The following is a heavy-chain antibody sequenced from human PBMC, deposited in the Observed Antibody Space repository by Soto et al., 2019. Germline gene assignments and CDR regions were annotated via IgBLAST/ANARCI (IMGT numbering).Heavy chain of an antibody. CDR3: ARRGYGSGTTPSYGMDV. J-gene: IGHJ6*02. Sequence: SETLSLTCAVYGGSFSGYYWSWIRQPPGKGLEWIGEINHSGSTNYNPSLKSRVTISVDTSKNQFSLKLSSVTAADTAVYYCARRGYGSGTTPSYGMDVWGQGTKVTV. V-gene: IGHV4-34*01. CDR2: INHSGST. CDR1: GGSFSGYY. D-gene: IGHD3-10*01.